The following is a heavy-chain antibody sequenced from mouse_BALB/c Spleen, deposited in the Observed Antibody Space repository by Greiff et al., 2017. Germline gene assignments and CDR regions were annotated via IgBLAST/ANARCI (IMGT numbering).Heavy chain of an antibody. J-gene: IGHJ3*01. V-gene: IGHV5-4*02. Sequence: EVKLVESGGGLVKPGGSLKLSCAASGFTFSDYYMYWVRQTPEKRLEWVATISDGGSYTYYPDSVKGRFTISRDNAKNNLYLQMSSLKSEDTAMYYGARAYEGYYEGWFAYWGQGTLVTVSA. CDR1: GFTFSDYY. CDR2: ISDGGSYT. D-gene: IGHD2-3*01. CDR3: ARAYEGYYEGWFAY.